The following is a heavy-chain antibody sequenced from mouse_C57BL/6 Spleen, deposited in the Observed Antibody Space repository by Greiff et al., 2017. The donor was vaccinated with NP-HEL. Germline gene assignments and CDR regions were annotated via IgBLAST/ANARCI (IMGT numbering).Heavy chain of an antibody. D-gene: IGHD2-3*01. CDR2: VWRGGST. J-gene: IGHJ3*01. Sequence: VQLPQSGPGLVQPSQSLSITCTVSGFSLTSYGVHWGRPSPGKGLEWLGVVWRGGSTDYNAAFMSRPRIPKGNPQGQVFSRMNSLQADDTAIYYCAKIDGYPFAHWGEGTLVTVSA. CDR1: GFSLTSYG. V-gene: IGHV2-5*01. CDR3: AKIDGYPFAH.